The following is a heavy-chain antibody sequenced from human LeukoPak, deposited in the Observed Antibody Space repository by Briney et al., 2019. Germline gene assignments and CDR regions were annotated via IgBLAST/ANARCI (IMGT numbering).Heavy chain of an antibody. CDR1: GFTFSSYG. CDR2: IKQDGSDR. CDR3: ARTGYSSSWYFDY. D-gene: IGHD6-13*01. Sequence: GGSLRLSCAASGFTFSSYGMHWVRQVPGTGLEWVANIKQDGSDRNYVTSVRGRFTISRDNAKNSLYLQMNSLRAEDTAVYYCARTGYSSSWYFDYWGQGTLITASS. J-gene: IGHJ4*02. V-gene: IGHV3-7*01.